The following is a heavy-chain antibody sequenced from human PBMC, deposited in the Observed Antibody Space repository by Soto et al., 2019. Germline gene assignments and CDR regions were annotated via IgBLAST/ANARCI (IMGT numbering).Heavy chain of an antibody. CDR1: GYTFTGYY. CDR3: AKDIAVAGRGVDY. V-gene: IGHV1-2*02. D-gene: IGHD6-19*01. CDR2: INPNSGGT. Sequence: ASVKVSCKASGYTFTGYYMHWVRQAPGQGLEWMGWINPNSGGTNYAQKFQGRVTMTRDTSISTAYMELSRLRSDDTAVYYCAKDIAVAGRGVDYWGQGTLVTVSS. J-gene: IGHJ4*02.